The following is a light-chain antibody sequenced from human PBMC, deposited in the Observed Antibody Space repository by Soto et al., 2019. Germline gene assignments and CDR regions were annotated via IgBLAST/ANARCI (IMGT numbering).Light chain of an antibody. V-gene: IGKV3-11*01. CDR3: QQRRV. CDR1: QSVSSY. J-gene: IGKJ3*01. CDR2: DAS. Sequence: EIVLTQSPATLSLSPGERATHSCRASQSVSSYLAWYQQKPGQAPRLLIYDASNRATGIPARFSGSGSGTDFTLTISSLEPEDFAVYYCQQRRVFGPGTKVDIK.